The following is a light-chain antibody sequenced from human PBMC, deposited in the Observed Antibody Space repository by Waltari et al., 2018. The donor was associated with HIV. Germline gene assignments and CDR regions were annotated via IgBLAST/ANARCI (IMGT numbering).Light chain of an antibody. V-gene: IGLV1-44*01. CDR2: SNN. CDR1: SSNIGNDA. CDR3: GTWDDSLNGWEV. J-gene: IGLJ2*01. Sequence: QSVLTQPPSASGTPGQTVTISCSGSSSNIGNDAVNWYQQLPGTAPKLLIYSNNQRPSGVPDRFSRSKSGTSASLAISGLQSEDQADYYCGTWDDSLNGWEVFGGGTKLTVL.